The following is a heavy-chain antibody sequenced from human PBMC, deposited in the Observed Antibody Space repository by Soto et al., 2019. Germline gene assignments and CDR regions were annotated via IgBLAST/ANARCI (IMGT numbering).Heavy chain of an antibody. Sequence: EVQLLESGGGLGQPGGSLSLSCAVSGFTFSSYGMSWVRQAPGKGLEWVEFISGGGSTTYYTDSVKGRFTISRDNSKNALYLQMNILRAEDTAVYYCANDMKRAGMLVVVMTSGFDHWGQGTLVTVSS. V-gene: IGHV3-23*01. CDR2: ISGGGSTT. CDR3: ANDMKRAGMLVVVMTSGFDH. D-gene: IGHD3-22*01. CDR1: GFTFSSYG. J-gene: IGHJ4*02.